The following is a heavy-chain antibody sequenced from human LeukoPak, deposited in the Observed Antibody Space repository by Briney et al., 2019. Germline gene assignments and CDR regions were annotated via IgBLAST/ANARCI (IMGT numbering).Heavy chain of an antibody. CDR1: ELMFSSYA. D-gene: IGHD5-12*01. V-gene: IGHV3-23*01. CDR2: ISDDSGST. J-gene: IGHJ3*02. CDR3: ARGGGAFDI. Sequence: GGSLRLSCAASELMFSSYAMSWVRQAPGKGLEWVSGISDDSGSTYYADSVRGRLTVSRDNSKNTLYLQMNSLRAEDTAVYFCARGGGAFDIWGQGTMVTVSS.